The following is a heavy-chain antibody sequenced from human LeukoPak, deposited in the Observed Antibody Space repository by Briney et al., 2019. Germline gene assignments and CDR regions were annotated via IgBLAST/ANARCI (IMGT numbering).Heavy chain of an antibody. V-gene: IGHV1-69*01. J-gene: IGHJ4*02. CDR1: GGTFSSYA. CDR2: IIPIFGTA. CDR3: ARAAKKVDDILTGYPFDY. Sequence: ASVKVSCKASGGTFSSYATSWVRQAPGQGLEWMGGIIPIFGTANYAQKFQGRVTITADESTSTAYMELSSLRSEDTAVYYCARAAKKVDDILTGYPFDYWGQGTLVTVSS. D-gene: IGHD3-9*01.